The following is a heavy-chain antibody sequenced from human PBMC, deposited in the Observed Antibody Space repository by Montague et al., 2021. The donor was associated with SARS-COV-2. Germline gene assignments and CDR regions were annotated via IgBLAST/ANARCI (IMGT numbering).Heavy chain of an antibody. CDR1: GGSLSGHY. V-gene: IGHV4-34*01. D-gene: IGHD3-10*01. CDR3: ASGIYPSGSYYNRYYYGLNI. CDR2: INHSANT. J-gene: IGHJ6*02. Sequence: SETLSLTCAVYGGSLSGHYWSWIRQPPEKGLEWIGEINHSANTKYNPSLKSPVTISIDTSKNQFSLKMTSVTAADTATYYCASGIYPSGSYYNRYYYGLNIWGPGTTVIVSS.